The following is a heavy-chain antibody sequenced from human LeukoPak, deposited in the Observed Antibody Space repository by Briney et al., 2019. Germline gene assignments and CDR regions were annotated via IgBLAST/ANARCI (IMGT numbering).Heavy chain of an antibody. CDR2: IYHSGSA. V-gene: IGHV4-38-2*02. CDR1: GGSISSYY. D-gene: IGHD4-17*01. CDR3: ASTITVTTDY. Sequence: PSETLSLTCTVSGGSISSYYWGWTRQPPGKGLEWIGSIYHSGSAYYNPSLKSRVTISVDTSKNQFSLKVSSVTAADTAVYYCASTITVTTDYWGQGTLVTVS. J-gene: IGHJ4*02.